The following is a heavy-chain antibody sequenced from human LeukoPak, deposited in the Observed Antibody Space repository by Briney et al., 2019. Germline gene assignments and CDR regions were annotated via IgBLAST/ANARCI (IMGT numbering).Heavy chain of an antibody. CDR1: GFTFSPYA. CDR2: ISYDGGNK. J-gene: IGHJ4*02. V-gene: IGHV3-30-3*01. D-gene: IGHD1-26*01. CDR3: AKDKGRPLESWELPDY. Sequence: GGSLRLSCVASGFTFSPYAMHWVRQAPGKGLEWVAVISYDGGNKYCADSVKGRFTISRDNSKNTLYLQMNSLRAEDTAVYYCAKDKGRPLESWELPDYWGQGTLVTVSS.